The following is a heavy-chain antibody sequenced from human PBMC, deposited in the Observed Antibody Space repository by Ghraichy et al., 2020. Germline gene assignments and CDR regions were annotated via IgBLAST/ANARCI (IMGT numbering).Heavy chain of an antibody. V-gene: IGHV3-23*01. J-gene: IGHJ4*02. D-gene: IGHD2-15*01. CDR1: GFNFSSYA. CDR3: AKGGIVVVVAAADS. CDR2: ISGSGGST. Sequence: GGSLRLSCAASGFNFSSYAMSWVRQAPGKGLEWVSAISGSGGSTYYADSVKGRFTISRDNSKNTLYLQMNSLRAEDTAVYYCAKGGIVVVVAAADSWGQGTLVTVSS.